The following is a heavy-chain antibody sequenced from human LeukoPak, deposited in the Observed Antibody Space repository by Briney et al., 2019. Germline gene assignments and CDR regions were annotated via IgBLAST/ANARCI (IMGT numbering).Heavy chain of an antibody. V-gene: IGHV4-4*07. Sequence: SETLSLTCTVSGGSISSYYWCWIRQPAGPGQEWIGRIYTSGSTNYNPSLKSRVTMSVDTSKNQFSLKLSSVTAADTAVYYCAREYYYDSSGLFDYWGQGTLVTVSS. CDR2: IYTSGST. CDR1: GGSISSYY. J-gene: IGHJ4*02. CDR3: AREYYYDSSGLFDY. D-gene: IGHD3-22*01.